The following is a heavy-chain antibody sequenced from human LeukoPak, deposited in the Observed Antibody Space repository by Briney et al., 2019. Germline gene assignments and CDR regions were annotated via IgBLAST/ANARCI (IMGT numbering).Heavy chain of an antibody. CDR1: GGSISSYY. D-gene: IGHD6-13*01. V-gene: IGHV4-59*08. J-gene: IGHJ4*02. CDR3: ARHDVAAVPFDY. Sequence: ASETLSLTCTVSGGSISSYYWSWIRQPPGKGLEWIGYIYHSGSTNYNPSLKSRVTISVDTSKNQFSLKLSSVTAADTAVYYCARHDVAAVPFDYWGQGTLVTVSS. CDR2: IYHSGST.